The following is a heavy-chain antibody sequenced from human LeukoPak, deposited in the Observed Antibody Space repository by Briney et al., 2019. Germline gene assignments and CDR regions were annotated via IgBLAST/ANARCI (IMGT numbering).Heavy chain of an antibody. CDR3: ARDSGQQSYYYYYYGMDV. Sequence: GGSPRLSCAASGFTFSSYGMHWVPPAPGKGLEWVAVIWYDGSNKYYADSVKGRFTISRDNSKNTLYLQMNRLRAEDTAVYYCARDSGQQSYYYYYYGMDVWGQGTTVTVSS. D-gene: IGHD3-10*01. V-gene: IGHV3-33*01. CDR1: GFTFSSYG. CDR2: IWYDGSNK. J-gene: IGHJ6*02.